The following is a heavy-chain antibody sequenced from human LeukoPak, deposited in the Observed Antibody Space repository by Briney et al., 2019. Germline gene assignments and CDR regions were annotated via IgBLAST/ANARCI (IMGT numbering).Heavy chain of an antibody. CDR1: GFTFSAYA. J-gene: IGHJ4*02. D-gene: IGHD4-23*01. CDR2: ITGGGIST. V-gene: IGHV3-23*01. CDR3: AGDDYGGIWNYFDY. Sequence: GGSLRLSCAASGFTFSAYAMSWVRQAPGKGLEWVSGITGGGISTYYAASVKGRFTISRDNAKNSLYLQMNSLRAEDTAVYYCAGDDYGGIWNYFDYWGQGTLVTVSS.